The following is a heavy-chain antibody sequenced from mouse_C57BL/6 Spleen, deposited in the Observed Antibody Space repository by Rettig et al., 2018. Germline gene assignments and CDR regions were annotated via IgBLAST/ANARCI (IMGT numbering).Heavy chain of an antibody. V-gene: IGHV1-26*01. CDR3: ARLRYYGDY. J-gene: IGHJ2*01. CDR2: INPNNGGT. Sequence: VKPGASVKISCKASGYTFTDYFMNWVKQSHGKSLEWIGDINPNNGGTSYNQKFKGKATLTVDKSSSTAYMELRSLTSEDSAVYYCARLRYYGDYWGQGTTLTVAS. D-gene: IGHD1-1*01. CDR1: GYTFTDYF.